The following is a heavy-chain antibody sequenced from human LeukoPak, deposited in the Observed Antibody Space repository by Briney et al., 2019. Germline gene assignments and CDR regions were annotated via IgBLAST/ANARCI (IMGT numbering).Heavy chain of an antibody. D-gene: IGHD3-22*01. CDR1: DGSFSGYY. CDR2: INHSRST. CDR3: ACPGDYYDSSGYSPFDY. Sequence: SETLSLTCAVYDGSFSGYYWSWIRQPPGKGLEWIGEINHSRSTNYNPSLKSRVTISVDTSKNQFSLKLSSVTAADTAVYYCACPGDYYDSSGYSPFDYWGQGTLVTVSS. J-gene: IGHJ4*02. V-gene: IGHV4-34*01.